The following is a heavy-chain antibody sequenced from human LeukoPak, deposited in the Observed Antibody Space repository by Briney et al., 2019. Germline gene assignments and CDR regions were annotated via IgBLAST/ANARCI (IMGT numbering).Heavy chain of an antibody. J-gene: IGHJ4*02. CDR2: IIPIFGTA. CDR1: GGTLSSYA. Sequence: SVKVSCQASGGTLSSYAISWVRQAPGQGLEWMGGIIPIFGTANYAQKFQGRVTITADEPTSTAYMELSSLRSEDTAVYYCARERSNDYVWGSYRSGYFDYWGQGTLVTVSS. V-gene: IGHV1-69*13. D-gene: IGHD3-16*02. CDR3: ARERSNDYVWGSYRSGYFDY.